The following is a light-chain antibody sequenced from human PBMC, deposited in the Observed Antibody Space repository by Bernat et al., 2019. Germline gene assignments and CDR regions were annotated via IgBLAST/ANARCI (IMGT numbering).Light chain of an antibody. CDR1: SSNIGSYY. J-gene: IGLJ3*02. CDR3: GTWDTSLSAGV. V-gene: IGLV1-51*01. Sequence: QSVLTQPPSVSAAPGQKVTISCSGGSSNIGSYYVSWYQHLPGTAPKLLIYDNNKRPSGIPDRFSGSKSGTSATLGITGLQTGDEADYYCGTWDTSLSAGVFGGGTKLTVL. CDR2: DNN.